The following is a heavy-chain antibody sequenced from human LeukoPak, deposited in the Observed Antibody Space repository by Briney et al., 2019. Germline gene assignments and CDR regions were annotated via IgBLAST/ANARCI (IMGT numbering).Heavy chain of an antibody. J-gene: IGHJ5*02. V-gene: IGHV4-31*03. CDR2: IYYSGST. D-gene: IGHD3-9*01. CDR3: ARADYDILTGQTYNSFDP. CDR1: GVSISSGGYY. Sequence: TSETLSLTCTVSGVSISSGGYYWSWIRPHPGKGLEWIGYIYYSGSTYYNPSLKSRVTISVDTSKNQFSLKLSSVTAADTAVYYCARADYDILTGQTYNSFDPCGQGTLVTVSS.